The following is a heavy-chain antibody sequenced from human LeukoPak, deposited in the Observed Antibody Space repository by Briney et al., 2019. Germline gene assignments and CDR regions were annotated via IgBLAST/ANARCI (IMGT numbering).Heavy chain of an antibody. Sequence: GGSLRLSCVASGITFNSHGMHWVRQAPGKGLEWVAVIAADGGVKHDADSVKGRFTLSRDNSKNTLYLQMNSLSVEDTAVYYCAREATWGQWYFDHWGQGTPVTVSS. CDR3: AREATWGQWYFDH. CDR1: GITFNSHG. V-gene: IGHV3-30*03. D-gene: IGHD6-19*01. J-gene: IGHJ4*02. CDR2: IAADGGVK.